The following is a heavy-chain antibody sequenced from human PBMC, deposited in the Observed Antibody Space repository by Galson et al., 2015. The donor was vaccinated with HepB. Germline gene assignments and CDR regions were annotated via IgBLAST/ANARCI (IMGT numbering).Heavy chain of an antibody. Sequence: ETLSLTCTVSGYSISSGYYWGWIRQPPGKGLEWIGSIYHSGSTYYNPSLKSRVTISVDTSKNQFSLQLSSVTAADTAVYYCARDFSSSRFDYWGQGTLVTVSS. CDR2: IYHSGST. D-gene: IGHD6-13*01. CDR1: GYSISSGYY. CDR3: ARDFSSSRFDY. V-gene: IGHV4-38-2*02. J-gene: IGHJ4*02.